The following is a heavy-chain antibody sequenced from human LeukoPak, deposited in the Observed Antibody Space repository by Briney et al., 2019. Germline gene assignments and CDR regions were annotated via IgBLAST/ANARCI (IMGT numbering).Heavy chain of an antibody. Sequence: GGSLRLSCAASGFTFSSYSMNWVRQAPGKGLEWVSSISSSSSYIYYADSVKGRFTISRDNAKNSLYLQMNSLRAEDTAVYYCARGDGIAVAGLDYWGQGTLVTVSS. D-gene: IGHD6-19*01. CDR1: GFTFSSYS. J-gene: IGHJ4*02. V-gene: IGHV3-21*01. CDR3: ARGDGIAVAGLDY. CDR2: ISSSSSYI.